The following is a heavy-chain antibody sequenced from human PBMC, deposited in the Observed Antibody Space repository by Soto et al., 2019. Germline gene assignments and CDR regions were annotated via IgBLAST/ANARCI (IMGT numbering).Heavy chain of an antibody. D-gene: IGHD4-17*01. CDR2: IDYSGST. CDR3: AIKASLNGAYSTHDY. Sequence: QVQLQESGPGLVKPSQTLSLTCTVSGGSISGGDYYWSWIRPHPGNGQEWIGYIDYSGSTYYNPSLKSRVTISVDTSKNQFSLKLSSVTAAATAVYYCAIKASLNGAYSTHDYWGQGTLVTVSP. CDR1: GGSISGGDYY. V-gene: IGHV4-31*03. J-gene: IGHJ4*02.